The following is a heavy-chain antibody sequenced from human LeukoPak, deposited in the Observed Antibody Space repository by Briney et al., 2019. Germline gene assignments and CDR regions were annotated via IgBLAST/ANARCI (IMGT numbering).Heavy chain of an antibody. D-gene: IGHD4/OR15-4a*01. Sequence: GGSLRLSCAASGFTFNNFEMNWVRQSPGKGLEWVSYVRGTGDEIHYGDSVKGRFIISRDSAKNSLYLQMNSLRAEDTAVYYCATKVPGSSHFSSWGQGTLVTVSS. CDR2: VRGTGDEI. J-gene: IGHJ4*02. V-gene: IGHV3-48*03. CDR3: ATKVPGSSHFSS. CDR1: GFTFNNFE.